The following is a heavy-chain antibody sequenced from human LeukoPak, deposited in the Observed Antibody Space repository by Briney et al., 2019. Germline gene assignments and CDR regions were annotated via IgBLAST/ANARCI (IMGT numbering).Heavy chain of an antibody. Sequence: GRSLRLSCAASGFTFSSYGMHWVRQAPGKGLEWVAVIWYDGSNKYYADSVKGRFTISRDNFKNTLYLQMNSLRAEDTAVYYCARGTTGRGSSWLDHWGQGTLVTVSS. CDR2: IWYDGSNK. CDR3: ARGTTGRGSSWLDH. V-gene: IGHV3-33*01. D-gene: IGHD6-13*01. J-gene: IGHJ4*02. CDR1: GFTFSSYG.